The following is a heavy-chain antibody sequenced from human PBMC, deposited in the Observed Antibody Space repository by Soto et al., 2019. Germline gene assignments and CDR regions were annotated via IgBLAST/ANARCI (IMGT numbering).Heavy chain of an antibody. J-gene: IGHJ4*02. CDR2: INHSGST. CDR1: GGSFSGYY. Sequence: SETLSLTCAVYGGSFSGYYWSWIRQPPGKGLEWIGEINHSGSTNYNPSLKSRVTRSVDTSKNQFSLKLSSVTAADTAVYYCARGSGGGWYYYWGQGTLVTVSS. D-gene: IGHD6-19*01. CDR3: ARGSGGGWYYY. V-gene: IGHV4-34*01.